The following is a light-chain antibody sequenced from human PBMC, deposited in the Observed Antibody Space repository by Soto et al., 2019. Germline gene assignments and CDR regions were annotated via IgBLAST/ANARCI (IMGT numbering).Light chain of an antibody. CDR2: DNN. J-gene: IGLJ1*01. V-gene: IGLV1-51*01. Sequence: QSALTQPPSVSAAPGQKVTISCSGGSSNIGNDYVSWYQQLPGTAPKLLIYDNNKRPSGIPDRFSGSKSGTSATLGITGLQTGDEADYYWALWDYRLSASYVFRTGTKGPGL. CDR3: ALWDYRLSASYV. CDR1: SSNIGNDY.